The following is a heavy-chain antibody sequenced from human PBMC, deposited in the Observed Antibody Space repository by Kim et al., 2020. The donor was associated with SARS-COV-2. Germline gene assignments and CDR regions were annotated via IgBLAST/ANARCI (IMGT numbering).Heavy chain of an antibody. CDR3: ARDLVDYGDYVEGGGP. Sequence: SLKSRVTISVDTSKNQFSLKLSSVTAADTAVYYCARDLVDYGDYVEGGGPWGQGTLVTVSS. V-gene: IGHV4-39*07. D-gene: IGHD4-17*01. J-gene: IGHJ5*02.